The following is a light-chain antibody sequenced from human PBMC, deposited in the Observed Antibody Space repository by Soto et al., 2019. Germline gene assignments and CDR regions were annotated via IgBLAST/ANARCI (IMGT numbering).Light chain of an antibody. Sequence: EIQMTQAPPTLSASVGDRVTITCRASQSISSWLAWYQQKPGKAPKLLIYKASSLESGVPSRFSGSGSGTEFTLTISSLQPDDFTTYYCQQYRTFGQGTKVDIK. V-gene: IGKV1-5*03. CDR2: KAS. J-gene: IGKJ1*01. CDR1: QSISSW. CDR3: QQYRT.